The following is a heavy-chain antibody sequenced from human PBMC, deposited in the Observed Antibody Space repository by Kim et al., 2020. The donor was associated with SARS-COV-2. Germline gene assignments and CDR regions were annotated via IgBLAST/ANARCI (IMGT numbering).Heavy chain of an antibody. D-gene: IGHD6-13*01. CDR1: GFTFSSFA. J-gene: IGHJ2*01. CDR3: AKKGIPARGQLYFDL. CDR2: LSDSGGDT. Sequence: GGSLRLSCAASGFTFSSFAMTWVRQAPGKGLEWVSILSDSGGDTFYADSVKGRFTISRDTSKNTLYLQMNSLRAEDTAVYYCAKKGIPARGQLYFDLWGRGTLVTVSS. V-gene: IGHV3-23*01.